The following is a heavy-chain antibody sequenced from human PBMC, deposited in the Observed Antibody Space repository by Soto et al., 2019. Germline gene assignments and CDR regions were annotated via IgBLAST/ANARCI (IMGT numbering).Heavy chain of an antibody. J-gene: IGHJ5*02. CDR1: GGSINKYY. V-gene: IGHV4-59*01. CDR3: ARSREARTQSRDWLDP. D-gene: IGHD6-13*01. Sequence: QVLLQESGPGLVKPWETLSLTCNVSGGSINKYYWRWIRQSPGKGLEWIGYVYSSGNTNYNPTFKSRVSLSVDTSKNQVSLSLDSLTAADTAVYYCARSREARTQSRDWLDPWGQGALVTV. CDR2: VYSSGNT.